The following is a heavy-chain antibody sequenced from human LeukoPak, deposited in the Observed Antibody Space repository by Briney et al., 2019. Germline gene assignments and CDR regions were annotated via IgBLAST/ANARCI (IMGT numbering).Heavy chain of an antibody. CDR2: IKQDGSEK. V-gene: IGHV3-7*03. D-gene: IGHD3-10*01. J-gene: IGHJ4*02. Sequence: GGSLRLSCAASGFTFSIYWMSWVRQAPGKGLEWVANIKQDGSEKYYVDSVKGRFTISRDNAKNSLYLQMNSLRAEDTAVYYCAKSGVRGVMGNFDYWGQGTLVTVSS. CDR3: AKSGVRGVMGNFDY. CDR1: GFTFSIYW.